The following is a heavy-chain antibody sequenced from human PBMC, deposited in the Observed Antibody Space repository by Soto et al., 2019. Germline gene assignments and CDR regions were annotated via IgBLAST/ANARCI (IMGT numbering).Heavy chain of an antibody. Sequence: QVQLQQWGAGLLKPSETLSLTCAVYGGSFSGYYWSWIRQPPGKGLEWIGEINHSGSTNYNPSLKSRVTISVDTSKTQFSLKLSSVTAADTAVYYCASRLLWFGEGFDPWGQGTLVTVSS. V-gene: IGHV4-34*01. CDR3: ASRLLWFGEGFDP. J-gene: IGHJ5*02. CDR2: INHSGST. CDR1: GGSFSGYY. D-gene: IGHD3-10*01.